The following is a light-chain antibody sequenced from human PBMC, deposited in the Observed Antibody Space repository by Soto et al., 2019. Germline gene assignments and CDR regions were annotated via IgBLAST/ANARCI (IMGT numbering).Light chain of an antibody. Sequence: EIVLTQSPATLSLSPGERATLSCRASQSVSSYLAWYQQKPGQAPRLLIYGASTRATGIPHRFSGIGSGTDFTLTISRLEPEDFAVYYCQQYGSFPLTFGGGTKVDNK. CDR1: QSVSSY. V-gene: IGKV3-20*01. J-gene: IGKJ4*01. CDR3: QQYGSFPLT. CDR2: GAS.